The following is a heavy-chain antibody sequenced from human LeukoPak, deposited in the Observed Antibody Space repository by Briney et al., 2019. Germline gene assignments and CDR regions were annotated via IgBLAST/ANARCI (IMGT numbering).Heavy chain of an antibody. V-gene: IGHV3-53*01. CDR1: GLTVSINY. CDR3: ARGSGGVSDFDI. D-gene: IGHD2/OR15-2a*01. Sequence: GGSLRLSCAASGLTVSINYMSWVRQAPGKGLEWVSIIYSGGDTYYADSVKGRFTISRDNSKNTLYLQINSLRAEDTAVYYCARGSGGVSDFDIWGQGTMVTVSS. CDR2: IYSGGDT. J-gene: IGHJ3*02.